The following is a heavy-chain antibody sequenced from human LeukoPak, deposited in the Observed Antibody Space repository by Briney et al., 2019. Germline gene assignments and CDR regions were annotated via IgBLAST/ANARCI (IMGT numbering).Heavy chain of an antibody. D-gene: IGHD6-13*01. Sequence: PGGSLRLSCAASGFTVSSNYMSWVRQAPGKGLEWVSVIYSGGSTYYADSVKGRFTISRDNSKNTLYLQMNSLRAEDTAVYYCAKDEEIAAAGLFDYWGQGTLVTVSS. CDR1: GFTVSSNY. CDR3: AKDEEIAAAGLFDY. V-gene: IGHV3-53*05. CDR2: IYSGGST. J-gene: IGHJ4*02.